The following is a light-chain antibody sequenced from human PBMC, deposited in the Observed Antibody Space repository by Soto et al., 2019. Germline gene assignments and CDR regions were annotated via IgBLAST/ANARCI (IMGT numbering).Light chain of an antibody. CDR3: CSYAGITTYYV. J-gene: IGLJ1*01. Sequence: QSVLTQPASVSGSPGQSITISCTRTSSDVGSYNLVSWYQQHPGEAPKLMIYGGTKRPSGVSNRFSGSKSGNTASLTISGLQAEDEADYYCCSYAGITTYYVFGTGTKATVL. CDR2: GGT. V-gene: IGLV2-23*01. CDR1: SSDVGSYNL.